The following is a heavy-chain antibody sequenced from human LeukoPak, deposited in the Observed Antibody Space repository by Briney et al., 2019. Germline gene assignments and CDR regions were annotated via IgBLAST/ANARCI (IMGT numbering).Heavy chain of an antibody. D-gene: IGHD6-19*01. CDR3: AKLSGWYEFDY. V-gene: IGHV3-9*01. Sequence: GGSLRLSCVASGFTFSNYAMNWVRQAPGKGLEWVSGISWNSGSIGYADSVKGRFTISRDNAKNSLYLQMNSLRAEDTALYYCAKLSGWYEFDYWGQGTLVTVSS. CDR2: ISWNSGSI. CDR1: GFTFSNYA. J-gene: IGHJ4*02.